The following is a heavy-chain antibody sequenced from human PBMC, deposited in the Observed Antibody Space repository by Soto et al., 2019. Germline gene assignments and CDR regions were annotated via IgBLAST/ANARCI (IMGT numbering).Heavy chain of an antibody. J-gene: IGHJ4*02. Sequence: QVQLQESGPGLVKPSQTLSLTCTVSGGSISSGDYYWSWIRQPAGKGLEWIGYIYYSGSTYYNPSLKSRVTISADTSKNQFSLKLSSVTAADTAMYYCARYPGVGYFDYWGQGTSVTVSS. V-gene: IGHV4-30-4*01. CDR1: GGSISSGDYY. CDR3: ARYPGVGYFDY. CDR2: IYYSGST. D-gene: IGHD3-3*01.